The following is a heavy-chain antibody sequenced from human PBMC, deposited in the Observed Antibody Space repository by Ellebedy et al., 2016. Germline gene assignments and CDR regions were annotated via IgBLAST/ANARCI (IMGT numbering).Heavy chain of an antibody. D-gene: IGHD3-10*01. CDR1: GGSISSSNW. Sequence: SETLSLTCGVSGGSISSSNWWSWVRPPPGKGLEWIGEIYHSGSTNYNPSLKSRVTISVDKSKKQFSLKLSSVTAADTAVYYCARSDPGPTVIRGVEFDRHYYYMDVWGKGTTVTVSS. J-gene: IGHJ6*03. CDR3: ARSDPGPTVIRGVEFDRHYYYMDV. V-gene: IGHV4-4*02. CDR2: IYHSGST.